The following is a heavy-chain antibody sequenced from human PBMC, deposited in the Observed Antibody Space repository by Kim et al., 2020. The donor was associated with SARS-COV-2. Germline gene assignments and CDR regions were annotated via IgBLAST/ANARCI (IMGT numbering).Heavy chain of an antibody. J-gene: IGHJ4*02. V-gene: IGHV3-30*18. CDR2: ISYDGSNK. D-gene: IGHD3-10*01. Sequence: GGSLRLSCAASGFTFSSYGMHWVRQAPGKGLEWVAVISYDGSNKYYADSVKGRFTISRDNSKNTLYLQMNSLRAEDTAVYYCAKDQGGSGSYDYWGQGTLVTVSS. CDR1: GFTFSSYG. CDR3: AKDQGGSGSYDY.